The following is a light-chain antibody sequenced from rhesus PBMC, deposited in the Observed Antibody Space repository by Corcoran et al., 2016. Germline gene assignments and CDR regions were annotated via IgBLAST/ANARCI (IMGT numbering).Light chain of an antibody. CDR2: YAN. CDR1: QGISSY. Sequence: DIQMSQSPSSLSASVGDRVTITCRASQGISSYLNWYQQKPGTAPKLLIYYANSLASGVPSRFSGSGSGTEFTLTSSSLQPEDCATYYCQQGNSNPLTFGGGTKVEIK. V-gene: IGKV1-32*02. J-gene: IGKJ4*01. CDR3: QQGNSNPLT.